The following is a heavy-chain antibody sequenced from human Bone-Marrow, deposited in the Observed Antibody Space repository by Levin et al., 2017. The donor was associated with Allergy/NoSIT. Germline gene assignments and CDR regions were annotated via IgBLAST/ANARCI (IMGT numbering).Heavy chain of an antibody. Sequence: SCAASGFTFSSYSMHWVRQAPGKGLVWVSRIDSDGSTTSYADSLKGRFTISRDNAKNTLYLQMNSLRAEDTAVYYCAREGYCSGGSCYEPIDYWGQGTLVTVSS. CDR2: IDSDGSTT. V-gene: IGHV3-74*01. CDR3: AREGYCSGGSCYEPIDY. CDR1: GFTFSSYS. J-gene: IGHJ4*02. D-gene: IGHD2-15*01.